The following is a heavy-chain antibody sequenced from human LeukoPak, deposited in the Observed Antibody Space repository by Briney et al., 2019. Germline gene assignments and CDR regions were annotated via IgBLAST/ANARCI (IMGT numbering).Heavy chain of an antibody. D-gene: IGHD3-10*01. CDR3: AVSEGSITMVRGGRAGVFDY. CDR1: GFTFSSYS. V-gene: IGHV3-21*01. J-gene: IGHJ4*02. CDR2: ISSSSSYI. Sequence: GGSLRLSCAASGFTFSSYSMNWVRQAPGKGLEWVSSISSSSSYIYYADSVKGRFTISRDNAKNSLYLQMNSLRAEDTAVYYCAVSEGSITMVRGGRAGVFDYWGQGTLVSVSS.